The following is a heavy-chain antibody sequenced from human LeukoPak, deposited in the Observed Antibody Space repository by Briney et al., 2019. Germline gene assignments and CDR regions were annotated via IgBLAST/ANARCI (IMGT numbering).Heavy chain of an antibody. CDR3: ARVANYGDFDY. V-gene: IGHV4-31*03. CDR1: GGSISSGGYS. CDR2: IYYSGST. Sequence: SETLSLTCTVSGGSISSGGYSWSWIRQHPGKGLEWIGYIYYSGSTYYNPSLESRVTISVDTSKNQFSLKLSSVTAADTAVYYCARVANYGDFDYWGQGTLVTVSS. D-gene: IGHD5-24*01. J-gene: IGHJ4*02.